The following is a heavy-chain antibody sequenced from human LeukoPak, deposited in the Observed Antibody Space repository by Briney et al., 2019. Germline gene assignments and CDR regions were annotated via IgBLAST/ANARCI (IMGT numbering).Heavy chain of an antibody. CDR2: FDPEDGET. CDR1: GGTFSSYA. Sequence: GASVKVSCKASGGTFSSYAISWVRQAPGKGLEWMGGFDPEDGETIYAQKFQGRVTMTEDTSTDTAYMELSSLRSEDTAVYYCATLIAVAGISLAYFDYWGQGTLVTVSS. V-gene: IGHV1-24*01. J-gene: IGHJ4*02. D-gene: IGHD6-19*01. CDR3: ATLIAVAGISLAYFDY.